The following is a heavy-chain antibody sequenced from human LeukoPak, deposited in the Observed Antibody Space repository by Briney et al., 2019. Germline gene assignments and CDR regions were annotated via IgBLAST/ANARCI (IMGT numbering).Heavy chain of an antibody. J-gene: IGHJ4*02. D-gene: IGHD3-10*01. CDR2: IYSDGTT. CDR1: GFTVSSNY. Sequence: PGGSLRLSCAASGFTVSSNYMTWVRQAPGKGLEWVSVIYSDGTTYYADSVKGRFTISRDNSKNTVYLQMNSLRAEDTAVYYCAKVVYYGSGSLGGFDYWGQGTLVTVSS. CDR3: AKVVYYGSGSLGGFDY. V-gene: IGHV3-53*05.